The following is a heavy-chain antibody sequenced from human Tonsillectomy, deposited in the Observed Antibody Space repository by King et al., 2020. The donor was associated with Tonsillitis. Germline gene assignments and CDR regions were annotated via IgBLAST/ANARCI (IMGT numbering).Heavy chain of an antibody. Sequence: QLVQSGAEVKKPGSSVKVSCKASGDTFNTYAISWLRQAPGQGLEWMGGIIPIFGTPNYAQKFQGRVTITADESTSTAYMELSSLRSEDTAVYYCASEGEIVVVPAAIPEYTWFDPWGQGTLVTVSS. CDR2: IIPIFGTP. D-gene: IGHD2-2*02. CDR1: GDTFNTYA. J-gene: IGHJ5*02. V-gene: IGHV1-69*01. CDR3: ASEGEIVVVPAAIPEYTWFDP.